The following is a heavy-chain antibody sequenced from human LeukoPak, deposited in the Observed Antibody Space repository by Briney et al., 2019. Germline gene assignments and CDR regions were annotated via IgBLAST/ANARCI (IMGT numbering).Heavy chain of an antibody. CDR2: IYYSGST. Sequence: KPSETLSLTCTVSGGSISSGDYYWSWIRQPPGKGLEWIGYIYYSGSTYYNPSLKSRITISVDTSNNQFSLKLSSVTAADTAVYYCPRAGDKLLNWFDPWGQGTLVTVSS. CDR1: GGSISSGDYY. D-gene: IGHD1-14*01. V-gene: IGHV4-30-4*01. J-gene: IGHJ5*02. CDR3: PRAGDKLLNWFDP.